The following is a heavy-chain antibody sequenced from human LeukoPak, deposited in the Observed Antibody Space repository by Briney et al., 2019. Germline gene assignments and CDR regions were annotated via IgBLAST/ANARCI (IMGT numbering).Heavy chain of an antibody. Sequence: PGRSLRLSCTAAGFTFGDYAMSWVRQAPGKGLEWVGFIRGKTYGGTTEYAASVKGRFTISRDDSKSIAYLQMNSLKTEDTAVYYCTYTYDSTGYYPGTFDYWGQGTLVTVS. V-gene: IGHV3-49*04. CDR2: IRGKTYGGTT. J-gene: IGHJ4*02. D-gene: IGHD3-22*01. CDR3: TYTYDSTGYYPGTFDY. CDR1: GFTFGDYA.